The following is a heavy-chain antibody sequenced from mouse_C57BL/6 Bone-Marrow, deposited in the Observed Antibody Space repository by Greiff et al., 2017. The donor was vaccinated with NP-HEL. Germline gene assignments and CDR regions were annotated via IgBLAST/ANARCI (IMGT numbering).Heavy chain of an antibody. CDR2: INPSTGGT. J-gene: IGHJ4*01. CDR3: ASSAGSSLYYCAMDY. D-gene: IGHD1-1*01. Sequence: VQLQQSGPELVKPGASVKISCKASGYSFTGYYMNWVKQSPEKSLEWIGEINPSTGGTTYNQKFKAKATLTVDKSSSTAYMQLKSLTSENSSVYYCASSAGSSLYYCAMDYWGQGTSVTVSS. CDR1: GYSFTGYY. V-gene: IGHV1-42*01.